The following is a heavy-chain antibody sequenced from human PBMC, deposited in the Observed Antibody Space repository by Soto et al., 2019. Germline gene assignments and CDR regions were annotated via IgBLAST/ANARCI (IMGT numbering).Heavy chain of an antibody. CDR1: GXTFNIFS. CDR2: IGGGDDDR. J-gene: IGHJ3*02. Sequence: GSLRLSCAASGXTFNIFSMGWVRQAPGRGLEWVSSIGGGDDDRYYADYVKGRFNISRDNSKNTLSLQMNSLRAEYTAIYYFAKDRMDHNSVWDPFDIWGRGTMGTVSS. D-gene: IGHD1-20*01. V-gene: IGHV3-23*01. CDR3: AKDRMDHNSVWDPFDI.